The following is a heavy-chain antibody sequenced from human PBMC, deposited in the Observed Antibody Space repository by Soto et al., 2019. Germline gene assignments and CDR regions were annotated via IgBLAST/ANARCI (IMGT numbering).Heavy chain of an antibody. CDR1: GGTFSSYA. J-gene: IGHJ3*02. CDR3: AIRIRKGVGAFDI. CDR2: IIPIFGTA. Sequence: SVKVSCKASGGTFSSYAISWVRQAPGQGLEWMGGIIPIFGTANYAQKFQGRVTITADESTSTAYMELSSLRSEDTAVYYCAIRIRKGVGAFDIRGQATMVTGSS. D-gene: IGHD1-26*01. V-gene: IGHV1-69*13.